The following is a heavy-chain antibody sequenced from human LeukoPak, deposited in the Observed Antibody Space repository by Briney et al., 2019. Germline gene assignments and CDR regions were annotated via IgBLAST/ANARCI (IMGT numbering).Heavy chain of an antibody. D-gene: IGHD5-12*01. V-gene: IGHV4-31*03. CDR3: ARDGGVYSGYDYFDY. J-gene: IGHJ4*02. CDR1: GGSISSGGYY. Sequence: SETLSLTCTVSGGSISSGGYYWSWIRQHPGMGLEWIGYIYYSGSTYYNPSLKSRVTISVDTSKNQFSLKLSSVTAADTAVYYCARDGGVYSGYDYFDYWGQGTLVTVSS. CDR2: IYYSGST.